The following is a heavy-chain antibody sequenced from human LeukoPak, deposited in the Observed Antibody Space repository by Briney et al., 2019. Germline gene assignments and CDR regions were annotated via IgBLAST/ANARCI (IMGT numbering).Heavy chain of an antibody. CDR1: GFTFSSYS. CDR3: ARDYDYVWGSPTNDY. V-gene: IGHV3-21*01. D-gene: IGHD3-16*01. Sequence: GGSLRLSCAASGFTFSSYSMNWVRQAPGKGLEWVPSISSSSSYIYYADSVKGRFTISRDNAKNSLYLQMNSLRAEDTAVYYCARDYDYVWGSPTNDYWGQGTLVTVSS. CDR2: ISSSSSYI. J-gene: IGHJ4*02.